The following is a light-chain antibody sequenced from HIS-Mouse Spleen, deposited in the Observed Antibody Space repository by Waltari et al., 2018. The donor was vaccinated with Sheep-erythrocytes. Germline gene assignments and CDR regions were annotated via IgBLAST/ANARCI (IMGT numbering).Light chain of an antibody. V-gene: IGKV1-9*01. CDR1: QGISSY. Sequence: DIQFTHSPSFLSTSVGDRVTITCRASQGISSYLDWYQQKPGKAPKLLIYAASTLQSGVPSRFSGSGSGTEFTLTISSLQPEDFATYYCQQLNSYPHTFGQGTKLEIK. CDR3: QQLNSYPHT. CDR2: AAS. J-gene: IGKJ2*01.